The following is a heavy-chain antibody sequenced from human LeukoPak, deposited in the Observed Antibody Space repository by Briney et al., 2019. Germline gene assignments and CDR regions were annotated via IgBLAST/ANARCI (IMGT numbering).Heavy chain of an antibody. CDR3: ATADLRIGCMDV. Sequence: PSQTLSLTCTVSGGSISSGGYYWSWIRQHPGKGLEWIGYIYYSGSTYYNPSLKSRVTISVDTSKNQFSLKLSSVTAADTAVYYCATADLRIGCMDVWGKGTTVTVSS. J-gene: IGHJ6*03. CDR1: GGSISSGGYY. CDR2: IYYSGST. D-gene: IGHD2-15*01. V-gene: IGHV4-31*03.